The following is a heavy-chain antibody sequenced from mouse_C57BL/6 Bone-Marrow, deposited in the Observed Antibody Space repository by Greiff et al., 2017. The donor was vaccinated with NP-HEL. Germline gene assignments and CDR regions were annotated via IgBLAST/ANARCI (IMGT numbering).Heavy chain of an antibody. CDR3: ARSPNYGSSYRYYFDY. Sequence: VQLQQPGAELVKPGASVKLSCKASGYTFTSYWMHWVKQRPGQGLEWIGMIHPNSGSTNYNAKFKSKATLTVDKSSSTAYMQLSSLTSEDSAVYYCARSPNYGSSYRYYFDYWGQGTTLTVSS. J-gene: IGHJ2*01. D-gene: IGHD1-1*01. CDR1: GYTFTSYW. V-gene: IGHV1-64*01. CDR2: IHPNSGST.